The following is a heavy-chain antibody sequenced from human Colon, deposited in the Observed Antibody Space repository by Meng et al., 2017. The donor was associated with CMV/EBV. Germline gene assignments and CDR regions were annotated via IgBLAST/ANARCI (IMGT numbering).Heavy chain of an antibody. Sequence: ASVTVSCKTSGYTFTAYYIHWVRQAPGQGLEWMGWIDPNIGVTDYSQKFQGRVTMTSDMSIDTAYTELSRLGSDDTAVYYCARGGPARGELPLYGGQGTLVTVSS. V-gene: IGHV1-2*02. CDR1: GYTFTAYY. CDR2: IDPNIGVT. J-gene: IGHJ4*02. D-gene: IGHD3-16*01. CDR3: ARGGPARGELPLY.